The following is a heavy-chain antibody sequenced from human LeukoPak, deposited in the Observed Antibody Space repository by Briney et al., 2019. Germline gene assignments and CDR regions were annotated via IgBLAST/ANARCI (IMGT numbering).Heavy chain of an antibody. CDR1: GFTFSSYA. CDR2: ISYDGSNK. V-gene: IGHV3-30-3*01. J-gene: IGHJ4*02. Sequence: GGSLRLSCAASGFTFSSYAMHWVRQAPGKGLEWVAVISYDGSNKYYADSVKGRFTISRDNSKNTLYLQMNSLRAEDTAVYYCARDLGYSSSWYQGRRDCWGQGTLVTVSS. CDR3: ARDLGYSSSWYQGRRDC. D-gene: IGHD6-13*01.